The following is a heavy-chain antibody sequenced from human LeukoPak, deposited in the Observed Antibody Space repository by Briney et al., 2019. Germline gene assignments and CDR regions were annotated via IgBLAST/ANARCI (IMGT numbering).Heavy chain of an antibody. CDR1: GGSISSYY. J-gene: IGHJ4*02. Sequence: SETLSLTCTVSGGSISSYYWSWIRQPPGKGLEWIGYIYYSGSTNYNPSLKGRVTISVDTSKNQFSLKLSSVTAADTAVYYCARESGSYNSFDYWGQGTLVTVSS. CDR3: ARESGSYNSFDY. CDR2: IYYSGST. V-gene: IGHV4-59*01. D-gene: IGHD1-26*01.